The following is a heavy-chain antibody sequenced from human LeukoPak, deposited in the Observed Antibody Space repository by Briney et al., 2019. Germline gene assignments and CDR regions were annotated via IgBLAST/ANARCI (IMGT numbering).Heavy chain of an antibody. V-gene: IGHV3-21*01. CDR1: GFSFSNYS. Sequence: GGSLRLSCAASGFSFSNYSMTWVRQAPGKGLEWVSSISSYSNYIYYADSVKGRFTISRDNAKNSLYLQMNSLRAEDTAVYYCAREDIFTGYGFDIWGQGTMVTVSS. CDR3: AREDIFTGYGFDI. D-gene: IGHD3-9*01. J-gene: IGHJ3*02. CDR2: ISSYSNYI.